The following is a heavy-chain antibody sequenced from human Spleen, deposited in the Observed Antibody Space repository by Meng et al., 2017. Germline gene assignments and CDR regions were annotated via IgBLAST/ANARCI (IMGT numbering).Heavy chain of an antibody. D-gene: IGHD2-15*01. J-gene: IGHJ5*02. CDR1: GASISSSSYY. Sequence: QLQLQASGPGLVKPSETLSLTCTVSGASISSSSYYWVWIRQPPGKGLEWIGTTYYSGSTYHNPSLKSRFTIFVDTSKNQFSLKLSSVTAADTAVYYCATHPRSPGYGSASWGQGTLVTVSS. CDR2: TYYSGST. CDR3: ATHPRSPGYGSAS. V-gene: IGHV4-39*01.